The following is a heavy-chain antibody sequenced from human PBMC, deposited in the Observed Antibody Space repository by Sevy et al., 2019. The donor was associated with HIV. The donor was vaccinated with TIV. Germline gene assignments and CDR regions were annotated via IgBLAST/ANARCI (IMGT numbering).Heavy chain of an antibody. V-gene: IGHV3-30*02. CDR1: GFTFCSYG. D-gene: IGHD2-15*01. Sequence: GGSLRLSCAASGFTFCSYGMHWVRQAPGKGLEWVAFIRYDGSNKYYADSVKGRFTISRDNSKNTLYLQMISLRAEDTAVYYCATSRYCSGGSCYGADYYYGMDVWGQGTTVTVSS. J-gene: IGHJ6*02. CDR3: ATSRYCSGGSCYGADYYYGMDV. CDR2: IRYDGSNK.